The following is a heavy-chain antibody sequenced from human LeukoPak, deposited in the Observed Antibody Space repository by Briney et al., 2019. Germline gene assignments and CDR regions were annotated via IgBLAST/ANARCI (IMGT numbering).Heavy chain of an antibody. CDR3: AREFTMIVVVGVFDI. J-gene: IGHJ3*02. CDR2: ISGSGDTV. D-gene: IGHD3-22*01. V-gene: IGHV3-11*01. CDR1: GFSFNAYY. Sequence: SGGPLRLSCAASGFSFNAYYMTWIRQAPGKGLEWLSSISGSGDTVYYADSVRGRFTVSRDNARSSLYLQIDGLRAEDTAFYYCAREFTMIVVVGVFDIWGQGTLVTVSS.